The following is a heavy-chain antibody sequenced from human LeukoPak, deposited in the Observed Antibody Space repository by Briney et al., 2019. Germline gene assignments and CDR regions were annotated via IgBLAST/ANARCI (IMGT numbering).Heavy chain of an antibody. V-gene: IGHV3-48*03. CDR3: ARELRVGFGELIGAFDL. CDR2: IGRTDNRV. CDR1: EFTLNTIP. J-gene: IGHJ3*01. Sequence: GGSLRLSCEASEFTLNTIPMTWVRQAPGKGLEWIAYIGRTDNRVYYAESVTGRFTISRDTGKNSLFLQLTSLRVDDTAIYYCARELRVGFGELIGAFDLWGQGTLVTVSP. D-gene: IGHD3-16*01.